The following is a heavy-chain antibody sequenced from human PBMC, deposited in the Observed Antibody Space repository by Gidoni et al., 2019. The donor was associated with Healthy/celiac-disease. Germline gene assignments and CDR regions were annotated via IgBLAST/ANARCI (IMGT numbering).Heavy chain of an antibody. CDR1: GFTFSSLS. CDR2: ISSSSSYI. CDR3: ARAGCSSTSCPDAFDI. V-gene: IGHV3-21*01. J-gene: IGHJ3*02. D-gene: IGHD2-2*01. Sequence: EVQLVESRGVLVQPGGSLRLSCAASGFTFSSLSMNWVRQAPGKGLAWVSSISSSSSYIYDADSVKGRFTITRDNAKNSLYLQMNSLRAEDTAVYYCARAGCSSTSCPDAFDIWGQGTMVTVSS.